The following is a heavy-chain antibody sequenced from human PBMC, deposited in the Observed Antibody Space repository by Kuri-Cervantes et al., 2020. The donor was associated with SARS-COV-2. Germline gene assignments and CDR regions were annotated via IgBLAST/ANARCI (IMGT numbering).Heavy chain of an antibody. D-gene: IGHD2-15*01. CDR3: ARAFVVVVAAWRTGMDV. V-gene: IGHV3-30-3*01. CDR2: ISYDGSNK. J-gene: IGHJ6*02. CDR1: GFTFSSYA. Sequence: GGSLRLSCAASGFTFSSYATHWVRQAPGKGLEWVAVISYDGSNKYYADSVKGRFTISRDNSKNTLYLQMNSLRAEDTAVYYCARAFVVVVAAWRTGMDVWGQGTTVTVSS.